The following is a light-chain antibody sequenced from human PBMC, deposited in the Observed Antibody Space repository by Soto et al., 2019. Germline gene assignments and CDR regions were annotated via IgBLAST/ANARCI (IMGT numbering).Light chain of an antibody. V-gene: IGLV2-14*01. CDR1: SSDVGGYNY. CDR3: SSYKSSSTYVV. CDR2: EVS. J-gene: IGLJ2*01. Sequence: QSALTQPASVSGSPGQSITISCTGTSSDVGGYNYVSWYQQHPGKAPKLMIYEVSNRPSGVSNRFSGSKSGNTASLPISGLQAEDEADYYCSSYKSSSTYVVFGGGTKLTVL.